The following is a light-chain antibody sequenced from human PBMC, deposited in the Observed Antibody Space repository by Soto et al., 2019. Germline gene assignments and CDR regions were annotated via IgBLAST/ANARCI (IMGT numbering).Light chain of an antibody. CDR3: SSYTNINTRACV. CDR2: EVT. V-gene: IGLV2-14*01. CDR1: SGDIGSYNR. Sequence: QSALTQPASVSGSPGQSITISCTGTSGDIGSYNRVSWYQQHPGKALKLIIYEVTDRPSGVSNRFSGSKSGNTASLTISGLQAEDEAEYYCSSYTNINTRACVFGTGTKSPP. J-gene: IGLJ1*01.